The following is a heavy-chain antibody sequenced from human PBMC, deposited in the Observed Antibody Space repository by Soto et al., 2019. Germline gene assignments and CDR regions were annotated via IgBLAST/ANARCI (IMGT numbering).Heavy chain of an antibody. J-gene: IGHJ5*02. V-gene: IGHV5-10-1*01. D-gene: IGHD5-18*01. CDR1: GYSFTSYW. CDR3: ARQEVDTAMVFNWFDP. Sequence: PGESLKISCKGSGYSFTSYWISWVRQMPGKGLEWMGRIDPSDSYTNYSPSFQGHVTISADKSISTAYLQWSSLKASDTAMYYCARQEVDTAMVFNWFDPWGQGTLVTVSS. CDR2: IDPSDSYT.